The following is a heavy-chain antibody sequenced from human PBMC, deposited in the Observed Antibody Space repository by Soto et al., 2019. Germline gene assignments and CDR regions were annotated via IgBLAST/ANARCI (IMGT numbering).Heavy chain of an antibody. CDR2: IWYDGSNK. V-gene: IGHV3-33*01. Sequence: GGSLRLSCASPGFTFSSTGMHCVRQAPDKCLEKMAVIWYDGSNKYYADSVKGRFTISRDNSKNTLYLQMNSLRAEDTAVYYCARDSRWFGELTVRFSGAFDIWGQGTMVTVSS. D-gene: IGHD3-10*01. CDR1: GFTFSSTG. CDR3: ARDSRWFGELTVRFSGAFDI. J-gene: IGHJ3*02.